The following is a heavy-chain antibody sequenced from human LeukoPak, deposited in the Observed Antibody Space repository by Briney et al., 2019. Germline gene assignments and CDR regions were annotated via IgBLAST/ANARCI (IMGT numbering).Heavy chain of an antibody. D-gene: IGHD2-8*02. Sequence: GGSLRLSCAASGFTFSNYAMTWVRQAPGKGLEWVSTISDGGAATYYADSVKGRFTISRDNSKNTLSLQMNSLRAEDTTVYYCAKALNVLVPSTSRWFDPWGQGTLVTVSS. V-gene: IGHV3-23*01. CDR2: ISDGGAAT. CDR3: AKALNVLVPSTSRWFDP. CDR1: GFTFSNYA. J-gene: IGHJ5*02.